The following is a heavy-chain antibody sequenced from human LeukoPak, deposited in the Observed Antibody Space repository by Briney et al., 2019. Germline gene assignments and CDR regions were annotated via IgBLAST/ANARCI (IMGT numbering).Heavy chain of an antibody. J-gene: IGHJ5*02. Sequence: GGSLRLSCAASGFTFSSYAMNWVRQAPGKGLEWVSTISHSGGSTYYADSVKGRFTISRDNSKNTLYLQMSSLRAEDTAVYYCAKPIVATNLDWFDPWGQGTLLTVSS. D-gene: IGHD1-26*01. CDR2: ISHSGGST. CDR1: GFTFSSYA. CDR3: AKPIVATNLDWFDP. V-gene: IGHV3-23*01.